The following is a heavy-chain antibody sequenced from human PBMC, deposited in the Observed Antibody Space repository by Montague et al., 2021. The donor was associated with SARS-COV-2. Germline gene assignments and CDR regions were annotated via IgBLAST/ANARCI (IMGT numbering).Heavy chain of an antibody. D-gene: IGHD1-14*01. CDR3: ARETMTADAFDI. CDR2: FYSVEST. Sequence: SETLSLTCTVSGASVGSSDWGWIRQSPVKGLEWIGYFYSVESTDYNPSLKSRATISRDTSKNQFSLKVRSVTAADTAVYYCARETMTADAFDIWGQGTMVTVSS. J-gene: IGHJ3*02. V-gene: IGHV4-59*02. CDR1: GASVGSSD.